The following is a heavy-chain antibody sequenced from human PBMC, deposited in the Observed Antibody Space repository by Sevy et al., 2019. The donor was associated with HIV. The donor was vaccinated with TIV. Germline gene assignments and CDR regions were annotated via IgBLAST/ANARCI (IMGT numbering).Heavy chain of an antibody. CDR2: MKEDGSER. D-gene: IGHD2-2*01. CDR3: ARDCSSANCLWGMDV. V-gene: IGHV3-7*03. J-gene: IGHJ6*02. CDR1: GFTFSSYW. Sequence: GGSLRLSCAASGFTFSSYWMSWVRQAPGKGLEWVATMKEDGSERNYVDSVKGRLTISRDNAKNSLYLQMNSLRVEDTAMYYCARDCSSANCLWGMDVWGQGTMVTVSS.